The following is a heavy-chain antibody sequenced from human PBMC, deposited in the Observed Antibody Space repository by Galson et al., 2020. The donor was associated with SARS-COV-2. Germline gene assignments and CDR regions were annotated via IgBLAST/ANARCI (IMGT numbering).Heavy chain of an antibody. J-gene: IGHJ4*02. Sequence: GGSLTLSCEGSGFTFITYAMSWVRQAPGKGLEWVSGMGGSGASRYYADSVKGRFTLSRDNSKNTLYLEMNNLIPEDTAVYYCAKDFQPGYKFWSGYFDSWGQGTLVTVSS. D-gene: IGHD3-3*01. CDR3: AKDFQPGYKFWSGYFDS. CDR1: GFTFITYA. V-gene: IGHV3-23*01. CDR2: MGGSGASR.